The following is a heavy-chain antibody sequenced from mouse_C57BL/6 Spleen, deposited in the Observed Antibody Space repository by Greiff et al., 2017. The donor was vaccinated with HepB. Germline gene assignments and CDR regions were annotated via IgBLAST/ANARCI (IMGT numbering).Heavy chain of an antibody. V-gene: IGHV1-69*02. Sequence: QVQLQQPGAELVKPGASVKLSCKASGYTFTSYWMHWVKQRPGQGLEWIGEIDPSDSYTNYNQKFKGKATLTVDTSSSTAYMQLSSLTSEDSAVYYCASWDAWFAYWGQGTLVTVSA. CDR1: GYTFTSYW. J-gene: IGHJ3*01. CDR3: ASWDAWFAY. D-gene: IGHD4-1*01. CDR2: IDPSDSYT.